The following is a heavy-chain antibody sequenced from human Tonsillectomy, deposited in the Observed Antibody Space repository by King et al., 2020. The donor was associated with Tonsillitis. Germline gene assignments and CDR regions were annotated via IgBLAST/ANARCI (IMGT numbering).Heavy chain of an antibody. CDR1: GGSISSSNW. CDR3: ARGLACSGGSCYSLSPHYFDY. V-gene: IGHV4-4*02. D-gene: IGHD2-15*01. Sequence: QLQEPGPGLVKPSGTLSLTCAVSGGSISSSNWWSWVRQPPGKGLEWIGEIYHSGSTNYNPSLTSRVTISVDKSKNQFSLKLSSVTAADTAVYYCARGLACSGGSCYSLSPHYFDYWGQGTLVTVSS. J-gene: IGHJ4*02. CDR2: IYHSGST.